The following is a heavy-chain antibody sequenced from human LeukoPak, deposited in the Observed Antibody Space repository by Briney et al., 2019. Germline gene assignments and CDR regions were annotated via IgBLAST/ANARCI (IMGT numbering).Heavy chain of an antibody. Sequence: GGSLRLSCAASGFTFSSYGMSWVRQAPGKGLEWVSAISGSGGSTYYADSVKGRFTISRDNSKNTLYLQMNSLRAEDTAVYYCAKHRYYDILTGHDYWGQGTLVTVSS. D-gene: IGHD3-9*01. J-gene: IGHJ4*02. CDR1: GFTFSSYG. V-gene: IGHV3-23*01. CDR3: AKHRYYDILTGHDY. CDR2: ISGSGGST.